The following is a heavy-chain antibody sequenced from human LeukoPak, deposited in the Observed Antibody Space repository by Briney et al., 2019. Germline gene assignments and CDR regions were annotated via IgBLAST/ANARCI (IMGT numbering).Heavy chain of an antibody. V-gene: IGHV3-30*03. Sequence: GGSLRLSCAVSGFIISSYGMHWVRQAPGKGLEWVAVISYDGSNKYYADSVKGRFTISRDNSKNTLYLQMNSLRAEDTAVYYCAREGKSIAAAGTLGWFDPWGQGTLVTVSS. CDR2: ISYDGSNK. CDR3: AREGKSIAAAGTLGWFDP. J-gene: IGHJ5*02. D-gene: IGHD6-13*01. CDR1: GFIISSYG.